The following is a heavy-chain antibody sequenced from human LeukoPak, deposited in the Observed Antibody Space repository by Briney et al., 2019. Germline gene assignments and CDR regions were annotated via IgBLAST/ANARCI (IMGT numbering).Heavy chain of an antibody. CDR2: IFRTGST. J-gene: IGHJ5*01. Sequence: SETLSLTCTVSGGSIGSSSCYWGWIRQPPGKGLEWIGSIFRTGSTYYSASLKSRVSISVDTSKNHIALTLTSVTAADTAVYFCARRVGFYGSGSLNYFDPWGQGILVSVSS. CDR1: GGSIGSSSCY. V-gene: IGHV4-39*02. D-gene: IGHD3-10*01. CDR3: ARRVGFYGSGSLNYFDP.